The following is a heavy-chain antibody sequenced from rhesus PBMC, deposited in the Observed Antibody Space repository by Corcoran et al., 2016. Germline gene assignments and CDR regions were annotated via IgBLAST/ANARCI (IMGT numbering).Heavy chain of an antibody. D-gene: IGHD3-34*01. CDR3: ARDVKSGHFDY. CDR1: GGSISDDYY. V-gene: IGHV4-106*01. J-gene: IGHJ4*01. Sequence: QVQLQESGPGLVKPSETLSLTCAVSGGSISDDYYWSWIRQPPGKGLEWIGYIYGSGGGTNYNPSLKNRVTISIDTSKNQFSLKLSSVTAADTAVYYCARDVKSGHFDYWGQGVLVTVSS. CDR2: IYGSGGGT.